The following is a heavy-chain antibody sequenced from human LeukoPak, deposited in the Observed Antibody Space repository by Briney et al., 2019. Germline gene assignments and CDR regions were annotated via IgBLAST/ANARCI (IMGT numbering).Heavy chain of an antibody. CDR3: ARHTGEQQLPNWFDP. CDR1: GFTFSSYSMN. Sequence: GSLRLSCAASGFTFSSYSMNWVRQAPGKGLEWIGSIYYSGSTYYNPSLKSRVTMSVDTSKNQFSLKLSSVTAADTAVYYCARHTGEQQLPNWFDPWGQGTLVTVSS. V-gene: IGHV4-39*01. CDR2: IYYSGST. D-gene: IGHD6-13*01. J-gene: IGHJ5*02.